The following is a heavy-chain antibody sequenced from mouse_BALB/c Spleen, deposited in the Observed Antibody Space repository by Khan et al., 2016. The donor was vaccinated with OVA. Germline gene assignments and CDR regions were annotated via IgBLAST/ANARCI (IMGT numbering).Heavy chain of an antibody. Sequence: EVQLQQSGTVLARPGASVKMSCKASGYTFTSYWIHWIKQRPGQGLEWIGDIYPGNTDTNYNQKFKGKAKLTAGTSTSTAYLGLSSLTNEDSAVYYCTRRNWDVAWFAYWGQGTLVTVSA. CDR2: IYPGNTDT. J-gene: IGHJ3*01. CDR3: TRRNWDVAWFAY. V-gene: IGHV1-5*01. CDR1: GYTFTSYW. D-gene: IGHD4-1*01.